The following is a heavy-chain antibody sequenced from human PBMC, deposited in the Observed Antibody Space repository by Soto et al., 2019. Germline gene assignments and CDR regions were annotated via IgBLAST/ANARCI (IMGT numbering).Heavy chain of an antibody. J-gene: IGHJ4*02. Sequence: PGGSLRLSCAASGFTVSSNYMSWVRQAPGKGLEWVSVIYSGGSTYYADSVKGRFTISRDNSKNTLYLQMNSLRAEDTAVYYCARVPGGSYSRGFSFDYWGQGTLVTVSS. CDR1: GFTVSSNY. D-gene: IGHD1-26*01. CDR2: IYSGGST. V-gene: IGHV3-53*01. CDR3: ARVPGGSYSRGFSFDY.